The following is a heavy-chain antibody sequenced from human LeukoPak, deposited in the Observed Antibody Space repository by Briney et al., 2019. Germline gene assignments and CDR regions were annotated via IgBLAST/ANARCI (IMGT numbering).Heavy chain of an antibody. Sequence: ASVKVSCKASGYTFTNYDINWVRQATGQGLEWMGWMNPNSGNTGYAQKFQGRVTMTRNTSISTAYMELSSLRSEDTAVYYCARVNCSSTSCRSKFLDYWGQGTLVTASS. CDR2: MNPNSGNT. J-gene: IGHJ4*02. D-gene: IGHD2-2*01. CDR3: ARVNCSSTSCRSKFLDY. V-gene: IGHV1-8*01. CDR1: GYTFTNYD.